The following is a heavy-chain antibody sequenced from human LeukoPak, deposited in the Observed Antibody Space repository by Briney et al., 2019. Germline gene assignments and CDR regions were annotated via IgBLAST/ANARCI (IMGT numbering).Heavy chain of an antibody. CDR2: IDASGST. J-gene: IGHJ3*02. D-gene: IGHD6-19*01. CDR3: ASKQWLVEGIAFDI. V-gene: IGHV4-61*02. CDR1: RGPISSGSYY. Sequence: SETLSLTCTVSRGPISSGSYYWSWIRQPAGKGLVWIGRIDASGSTNYTPSIKSRVTISVDTSKNQFSMKLSSVTAADTAVYYCASKQWLVEGIAFDIWGQGTMVTVSS.